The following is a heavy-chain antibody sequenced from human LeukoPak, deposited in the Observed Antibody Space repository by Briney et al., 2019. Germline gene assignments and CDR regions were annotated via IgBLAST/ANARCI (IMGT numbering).Heavy chain of an antibody. CDR3: ARLSTVTTSFDY. CDR1: GGSISSYY. V-gene: IGHV4-4*07. CDR2: IYTSGTT. D-gene: IGHD4-17*01. Sequence: SSETLSLTCTVSGGSISSYYWSWIRQPAGKGLEWIGRIYTSGTTHYNPSLKSRVTMSVDTSKNQFALKLSSVTAADTAVYYCARLSTVTTSFDYWGQGTLVTVSS. J-gene: IGHJ4*02.